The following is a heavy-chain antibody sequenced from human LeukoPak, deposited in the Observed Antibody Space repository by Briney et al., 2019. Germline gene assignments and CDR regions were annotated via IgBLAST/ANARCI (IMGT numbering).Heavy chain of an antibody. Sequence: GGSLRLSCAASGFSFSSYAMAWVRQAPGKGLEWVSGIGASGDTTYYADSVKGRVTISRDNSKNTLYLQINSLRPEDTAIYYCTKGQQQLNYYYYYMDVWGKGTTVTVSS. D-gene: IGHD6-13*01. CDR1: GFSFSSYA. CDR3: TKGQQQLNYYYYYMDV. CDR2: IGASGDTT. V-gene: IGHV3-23*01. J-gene: IGHJ6*03.